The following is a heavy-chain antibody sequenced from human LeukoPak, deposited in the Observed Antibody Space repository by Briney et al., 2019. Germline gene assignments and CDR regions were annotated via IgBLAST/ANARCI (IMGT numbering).Heavy chain of an antibody. D-gene: IGHD6-19*01. J-gene: IGHJ4*02. Sequence: RPGRSLRLSCAASGFTFSSYGMHWVRQAPGKGLEWVAVISYDGSNKYYADSVKGRFTISRDNSKNTLYLQMNSLRAEDTAVYYCAKDLSSYSSGWYVPAENYFDYWGQGTLVTVSS. CDR2: ISYDGSNK. V-gene: IGHV3-30*18. CDR3: AKDLSSYSSGWYVPAENYFDY. CDR1: GFTFSSYG.